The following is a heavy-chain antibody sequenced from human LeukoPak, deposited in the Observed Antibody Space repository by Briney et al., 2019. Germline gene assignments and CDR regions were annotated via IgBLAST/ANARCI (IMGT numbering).Heavy chain of an antibody. CDR1: GFTFSSYA. D-gene: IGHD3-22*01. CDR2: ISYDGSNK. CDR3: AGDIPYTMIADY. V-gene: IGHV3-30-3*01. Sequence: GRSLRLSCAASGFTFSSYAMHWVCQAPGKGLEWVAVISYDGSNKYYADSVKGRFTISRDNSKNTLYLQMNSLRAEDTAVYYCAGDIPYTMIADYWGQGTLVTVSS. J-gene: IGHJ4*02.